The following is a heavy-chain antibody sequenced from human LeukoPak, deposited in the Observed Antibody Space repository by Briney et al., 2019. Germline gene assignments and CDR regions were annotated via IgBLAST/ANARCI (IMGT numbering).Heavy chain of an antibody. CDR2: INPNSGGT. V-gene: IGHV1-2*04. D-gene: IGHD3-22*01. CDR1: GYTFTSYY. J-gene: IGHJ5*02. Sequence: ASVKVSCKASGYTFTSYYMHWVRQAPGQGLEWMGWINPNSGGTNYAQKFQGWVTMTRDTSISTAYMELSRLRSDDTAVYYCARDYYDSSGYYHPFDPWGQGTLVTVSS. CDR3: ARDYYDSSGYYHPFDP.